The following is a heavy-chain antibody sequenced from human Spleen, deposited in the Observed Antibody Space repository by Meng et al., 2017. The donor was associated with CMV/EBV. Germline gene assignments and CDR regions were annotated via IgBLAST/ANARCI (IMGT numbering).Heavy chain of an antibody. D-gene: IGHD2-2*01. CDR1: GGSFSGYY. CDR2: INRSGST. J-gene: IGHJ5*02. CDR3: ARRQTRRGYCSSTSCYDYGRGRKGPNWFDP. V-gene: IGHV4-34*01. Sequence: GSLRLSCAVYGGSFSGYYWSWIRQPPGKGLEWIGEINRSGSTNYNPSLKSRVTISVDTSKNQFSLKLSSVTAADTAVYYCARRQTRRGYCSSTSCYDYGRGRKGPNWFDPWGQGTLVTVSS.